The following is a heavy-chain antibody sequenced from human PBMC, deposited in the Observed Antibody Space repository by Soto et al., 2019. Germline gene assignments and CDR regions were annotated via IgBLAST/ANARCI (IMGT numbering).Heavy chain of an antibody. CDR3: XXXGSGSSADDY. CDR2: ISYDGSNK. D-gene: IGHD3-10*01. Sequence: QVQLVESGGGVVQPGRSLRLSCAASGFTFSSYAMHWVRQAPGKGLEWVAVISYDGSNKYYADSVKGRFTISRDNSKXXXXLQMNSLXXXXXXXXXXXXXGSGSSADDYWGQGTLVTVSS. J-gene: IGHJ4*02. CDR1: GFTFSSYA. V-gene: IGHV3-30-3*01.